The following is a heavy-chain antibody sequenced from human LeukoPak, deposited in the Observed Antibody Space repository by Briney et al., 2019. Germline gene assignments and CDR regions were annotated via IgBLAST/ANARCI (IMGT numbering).Heavy chain of an antibody. D-gene: IGHD3-10*01. CDR3: ARGSGSGSYDAFDI. V-gene: IGHV3-21*01. J-gene: IGHJ3*02. CDR2: ISSSSSYI. CDR1: GFTFSSYS. Sequence: PGGSLRLSCAASGFTFSSYSMNWVRQAPGKGLEWVSPISSSSSYIYYADSVKGRFTIPRDNAKNSLYLQMNSLRAEDTAVYYCARGSGSGSYDAFDIWGQGTMVTVSS.